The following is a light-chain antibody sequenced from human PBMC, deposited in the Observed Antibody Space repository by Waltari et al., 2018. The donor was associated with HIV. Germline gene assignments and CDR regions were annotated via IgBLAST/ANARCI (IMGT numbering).Light chain of an antibody. CDR2: SAS. CDR1: QKIGAY. CDR3: EQSYDFTRT. V-gene: IGKV1-39*01. J-gene: IGKJ1*01. Sequence: DIQMTQSTRSLSASVGETVTFTCRSSQKIGAYVNWYQQTLGRPPRLLIFSASSLQSGVSSRFSGRGSGTDFTLTIKNLQPEDFATYYCEQSYDFTRTFGQGTTVG.